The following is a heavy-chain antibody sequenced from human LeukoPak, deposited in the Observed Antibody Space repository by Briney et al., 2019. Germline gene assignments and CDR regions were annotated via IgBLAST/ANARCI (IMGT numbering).Heavy chain of an antibody. J-gene: IGHJ4*02. D-gene: IGHD1-26*01. Sequence: SETLSLTCTVSGGSISDYYWSWIRQPPGKGLEWIGYIHSTGRTNYNPSLKSRVTFSIDTSKNQYSLKLTSVTAADTAVYYCVRDRGASWGQGTQVTVSS. V-gene: IGHV4-59*01. CDR3: VRDRGAS. CDR1: GGSISDYY. CDR2: IHSTGRT.